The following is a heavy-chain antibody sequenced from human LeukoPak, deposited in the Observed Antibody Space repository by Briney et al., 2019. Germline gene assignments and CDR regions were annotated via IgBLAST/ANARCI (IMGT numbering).Heavy chain of an antibody. CDR2: INIDERIT. D-gene: IGHD3-10*01. V-gene: IGHV3-74*01. CDR3: FREGGD. CDR1: GFTFSRYW. J-gene: IGHJ4*02. Sequence: GGSLRLSCTASGFTFSRYWMHWVRQAPGKGLVWVSYINIDERITGYADSVKGRFTISRDNGKNTLYLQMNSLRVEDTAIYYCFREGGDWGQGTLVTVSS.